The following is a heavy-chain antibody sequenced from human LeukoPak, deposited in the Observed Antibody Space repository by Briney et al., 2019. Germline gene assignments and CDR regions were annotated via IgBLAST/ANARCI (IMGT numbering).Heavy chain of an antibody. D-gene: IGHD2-2*01. V-gene: IGHV3-30-3*01. CDR3: ARLEGSGYQLPDY. CDR1: GFTFSSYA. CDR2: ISYDGSNK. J-gene: IGHJ4*02. Sequence: GRSLRLSCAASGFTFSSYAMHWVRQAPGKGLEWVAVISYDGSNKYYADSVKGRFTISRDNAKNSLYLQMNSLRAEDTAVYYCARLEGSGYQLPDYWGQGTLVTVSS.